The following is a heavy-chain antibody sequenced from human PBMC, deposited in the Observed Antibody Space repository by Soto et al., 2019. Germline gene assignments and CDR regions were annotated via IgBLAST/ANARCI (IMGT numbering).Heavy chain of an antibody. Sequence: SETLSLTCAVYGGSFSGYYWSWIRQPPGKGLEWIGEINHSGSTNYNPSLKSRVTISVDTSENQFSLKLSSVTAADTAVYYCARGRRHLGYCSSTSCYHPRSINGMDVWGQGTTVTVSS. D-gene: IGHD2-2*01. CDR2: INHSGST. J-gene: IGHJ6*02. V-gene: IGHV4-34*01. CDR3: ARGRRHLGYCSSTSCYHPRSINGMDV. CDR1: GGSFSGYY.